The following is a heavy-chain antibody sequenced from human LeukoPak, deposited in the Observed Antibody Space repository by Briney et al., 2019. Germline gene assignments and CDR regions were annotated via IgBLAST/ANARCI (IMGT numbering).Heavy chain of an antibody. Sequence: SETLSLTCTVSGGSISSGGYYWSWIRQHPGKGLEWIGYIYYSGSTYYNPSLKSRVTISVDTSKNQFSLKLSSVTAADTAVYYCARYPTYGDYFDYWGQGTLVTVSS. D-gene: IGHD4-17*01. CDR3: ARYPTYGDYFDY. CDR1: GGSISSGGYY. V-gene: IGHV4-31*03. J-gene: IGHJ4*02. CDR2: IYYSGST.